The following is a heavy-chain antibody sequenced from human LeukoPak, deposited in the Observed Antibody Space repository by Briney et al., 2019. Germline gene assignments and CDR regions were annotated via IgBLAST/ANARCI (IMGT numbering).Heavy chain of an antibody. V-gene: IGHV3-21*01. CDR3: AREGYSAGYYYMDV. D-gene: IGHD5-12*01. Sequence: GGSLRLSCAASGFTFSSYSMNWVRQAPGKGLEWVSSISSSSSCIYYADSVKGRFTISRDNAKNSLYLQMNSLRAEDTAVYYCAREGYSAGYYYMDVWGKGTTVTVSS. CDR1: GFTFSSYS. CDR2: ISSSSSCI. J-gene: IGHJ6*03.